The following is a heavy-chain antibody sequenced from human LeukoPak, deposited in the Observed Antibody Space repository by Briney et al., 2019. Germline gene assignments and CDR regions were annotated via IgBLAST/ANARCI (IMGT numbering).Heavy chain of an antibody. CDR3: ARRALSVSSIRGVNWYFEL. CDR1: GVSISSYY. CDR2: IYYSGST. Sequence: SETLSLTCTVSGVSISSYYWSWIRQPPGKGLEWIGYIYYSGSTNYNPSLKSRVTMSIDTSKNQFSLTLTSVTAADTAVYYCARRALSVSSIRGVNWYFELWGRGTLVTVSS. D-gene: IGHD3-10*01. J-gene: IGHJ2*01. V-gene: IGHV4-59*13.